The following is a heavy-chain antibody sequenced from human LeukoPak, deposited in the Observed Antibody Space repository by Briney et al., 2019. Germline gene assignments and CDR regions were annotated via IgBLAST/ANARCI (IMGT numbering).Heavy chain of an antibody. Sequence: GRSLRLSCAASGFTFSSYGMHWVRQAPGKGLEWVAVISYDGSNKYYADSAKGRFTISRDNSKNTLYLQMNSLRAEDTAVYYCAKDRGRYCSGGSCYSLDYWGQGTLVTVSS. CDR1: GFTFSSYG. D-gene: IGHD2-15*01. CDR2: ISYDGSNK. CDR3: AKDRGRYCSGGSCYSLDY. J-gene: IGHJ4*02. V-gene: IGHV3-30*18.